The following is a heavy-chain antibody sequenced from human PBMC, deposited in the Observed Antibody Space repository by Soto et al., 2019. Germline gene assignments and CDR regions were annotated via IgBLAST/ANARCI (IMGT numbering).Heavy chain of an antibody. CDR2: IYWDDDK. J-gene: IGHJ5*02. V-gene: IGHV2-5*02. CDR1: GFSLSTSGVG. CDR3: APRTYGSAPSNWFDP. D-gene: IGHD3-10*01. Sequence: QITLKESGPTLVKPTQTLTLTCTFSGFSLSTSGVGVGWIRQPPGKALEWLALIYWDDDKRYSPSLKSRLTTTKDTSKNQVVLTMTNMDPVDTATYYCAPRTYGSAPSNWFDPWGQGTLVTVSS.